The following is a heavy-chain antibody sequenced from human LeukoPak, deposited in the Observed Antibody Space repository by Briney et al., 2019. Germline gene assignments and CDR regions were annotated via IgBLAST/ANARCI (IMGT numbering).Heavy chain of an antibody. D-gene: IGHD3-10*01. J-gene: IGHJ4*02. CDR3: ARGPLRGVMALGY. V-gene: IGHV3-21*01. Sequence: GGSLRLSCAASGFTFSSYSMNWVRQAPGKGLGWVSSISSSSSYIYYADSVKGRFTISRDNAKNSLYLQMNSLRAEDTAVYYCARGPLRGVMALGYWGQGTLVTVSS. CDR1: GFTFSSYS. CDR2: ISSSSSYI.